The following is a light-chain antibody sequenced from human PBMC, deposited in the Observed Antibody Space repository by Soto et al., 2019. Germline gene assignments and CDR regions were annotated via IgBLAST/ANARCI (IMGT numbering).Light chain of an antibody. CDR3: CSYAGSSTVV. V-gene: IGLV2-23*01. CDR1: SSDVGSSNG. CDR2: EGS. J-gene: IGLJ2*01. Sequence: QSALTQPPSVSGSPGQSVAISCTGTSSDVGSSNGVSWYQQHPGKAPKLMIYEGSKRPSGVSNRFSGSKSGNTASLTISGLQAEDEADYYCCSYAGSSTVVFGGGTQLTVL.